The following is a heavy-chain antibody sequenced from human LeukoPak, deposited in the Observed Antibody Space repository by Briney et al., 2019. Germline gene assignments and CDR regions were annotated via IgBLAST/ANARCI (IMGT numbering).Heavy chain of an antibody. CDR3: AKDLDIVVVVAAADAFDI. Sequence: ISXXXVSTYYAHSVKGRFTISRDNSKHTLYLQMNSLRAEDTAVYYCAKDLDIVVVVAAADAFDIWGQGTMVTVSS. V-gene: IGHV3-23*01. CDR2: ISXXXVST. D-gene: IGHD2-15*01. J-gene: IGHJ3*02.